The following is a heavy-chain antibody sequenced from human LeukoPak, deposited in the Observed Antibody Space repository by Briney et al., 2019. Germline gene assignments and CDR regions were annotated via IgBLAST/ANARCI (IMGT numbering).Heavy chain of an antibody. Sequence: GGSLRLSCAASGFTFSSYWMSWGRQAPGKGLEWVANIKQDGSEKYYVDSVKGRFTISRDNAKNSLYLQMNSLRAEDAAVYYCARESITLVRGNTGFDYWGQGTLVTVSS. CDR2: IKQDGSEK. CDR3: ARESITLVRGNTGFDY. V-gene: IGHV3-7*05. CDR1: GFTFSSYW. J-gene: IGHJ4*02. D-gene: IGHD3-10*01.